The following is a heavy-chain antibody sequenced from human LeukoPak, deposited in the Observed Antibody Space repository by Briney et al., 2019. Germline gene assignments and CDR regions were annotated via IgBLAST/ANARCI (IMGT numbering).Heavy chain of an antibody. V-gene: IGHV3-48*01. CDR3: ARDLPLGSMGGSAFDL. J-gene: IGHJ4*02. D-gene: IGHD2-15*01. Sequence: GGSLRLSCAASGFTFSSYRMNWVRQAPGKGLEWVSYISSSSSTIYYADSVKGRFTISRDNAKNSLYLQMNSLRAEDTAVYYCARDLPLGSMGGSAFDLWGQGTLVIVSS. CDR1: GFTFSSYR. CDR2: ISSSSSTI.